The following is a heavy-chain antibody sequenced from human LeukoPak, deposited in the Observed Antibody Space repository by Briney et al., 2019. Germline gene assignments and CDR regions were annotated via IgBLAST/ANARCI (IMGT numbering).Heavy chain of an antibody. CDR2: ISNSGITI. CDR1: GFSFSDYF. J-gene: IGHJ4*02. CDR3: ARERSSGWSFDY. D-gene: IGHD6-19*01. Sequence: GGSLRLSCAASGFSFSDYFMSWIRQAPGQGLEWISYISNSGITISYSDSVKGRFTISRDNTKNIVYLQMNSLRAEDTARYYCARERSSGWSFDYWGQGTLVTVSS. V-gene: IGHV3-11*01.